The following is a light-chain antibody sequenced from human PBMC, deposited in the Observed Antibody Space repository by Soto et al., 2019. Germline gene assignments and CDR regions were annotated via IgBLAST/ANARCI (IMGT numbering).Light chain of an antibody. J-gene: IGKJ2*01. CDR1: QSVSSY. V-gene: IGKV3-11*01. CDR2: DAS. CDR3: QQRSNWLYS. Sequence: EIVLTQSPSTLSLSPGERATLSCRASQSVSSYLAWYQQKPSQAPRLLIYDASNRATGIPARFTVSGSGTVFTPTISSLEPDDFAVSYCQQRSNWLYSVGHGTKLYIK.